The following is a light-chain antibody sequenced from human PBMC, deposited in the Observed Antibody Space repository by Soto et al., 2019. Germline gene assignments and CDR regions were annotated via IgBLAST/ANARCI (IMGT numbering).Light chain of an antibody. V-gene: IGKV3-20*01. Sequence: EIGLTQSPGTLSLSPGERATLSCRASQSVSSSYLAWYQQKPGQAPGLLIYGASSRATGIPVRFSGSGSGTDFALTIIRADTDDCAVYYCQQYGNCRHTLGKGTKLEIK. J-gene: IGKJ2*01. CDR2: GAS. CDR1: QSVSSSY. CDR3: QQYGNCRHT.